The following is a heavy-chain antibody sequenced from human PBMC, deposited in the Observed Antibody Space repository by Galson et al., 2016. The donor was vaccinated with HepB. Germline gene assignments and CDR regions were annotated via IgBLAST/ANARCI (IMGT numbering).Heavy chain of an antibody. Sequence: ATLSLTCALYGGSFSGYYWNWIRPPPGKGLEWIGEVNHSGGTNFNPSLRSRVTISLDTSKNQFSLTLTSVTAADTAVYYCARAAGGVITIYYYYVMDVWGQGTTVTVSS. CDR2: VNHSGGT. CDR1: GGSFSGYY. J-gene: IGHJ6*02. V-gene: IGHV4-34*01. D-gene: IGHD2-21*01. CDR3: ARAAGGVITIYYYYVMDV.